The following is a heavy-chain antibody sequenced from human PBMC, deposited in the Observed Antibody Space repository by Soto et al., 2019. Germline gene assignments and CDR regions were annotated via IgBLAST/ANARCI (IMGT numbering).Heavy chain of an antibody. V-gene: IGHV4-59*01. CDR2: IYYSGST. CDR1: GGSISSYY. Sequence: SETLSLTCTVSGGSISSYYWSWIRQPPGKGLEWIGYIYYSGSTNYNPSPKGRVTISVDTSKNQFSLKLSSVTAADTAVYYCASHPIAVAGRGLFDYWGQGTLVTVSS. CDR3: ASHPIAVAGRGLFDY. D-gene: IGHD6-19*01. J-gene: IGHJ4*02.